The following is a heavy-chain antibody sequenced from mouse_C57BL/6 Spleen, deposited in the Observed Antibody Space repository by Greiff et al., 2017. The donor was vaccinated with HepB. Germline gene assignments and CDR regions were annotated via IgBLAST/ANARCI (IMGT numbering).Heavy chain of an antibody. CDR3: ARPTVVATRYYAMDY. J-gene: IGHJ4*01. CDR2: INPSNGGT. V-gene: IGHV1-53*01. D-gene: IGHD1-1*01. Sequence: QVQLQQPGTELVKPGASVKLSCKASGYTFTSYCMHWVKQRPGQGLEWIGNINPSNGGTNYNEKFKSKATLTVDNSSSTSYMQLSSLTSEDSAVYYCARPTVVATRYYAMDYWGQGTSVTVSS. CDR1: GYTFTSYC.